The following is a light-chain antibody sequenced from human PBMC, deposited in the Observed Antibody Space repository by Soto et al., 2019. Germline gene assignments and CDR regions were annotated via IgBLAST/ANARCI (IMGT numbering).Light chain of an antibody. CDR2: NVS. J-gene: IGLJ1*01. CDR3: SSYTSSSTYV. CDR1: RSDVGGYNS. V-gene: IGLV2-14*03. Sequence: QSARAQPASVSGYPGQSSTISCTETRSDVGGYNSVSWYQQHPGKAPKLMIYNVSNRPSGISDRFSGSRSGNTASLTISGLQAEDEADYYCSSYTSSSTYVFGTGTKVTVL.